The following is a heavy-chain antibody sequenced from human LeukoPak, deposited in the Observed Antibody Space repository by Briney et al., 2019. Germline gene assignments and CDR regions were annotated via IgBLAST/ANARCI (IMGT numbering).Heavy chain of an antibody. CDR3: AAAFDY. J-gene: IGHJ4*02. CDR2: IYTSGST. V-gene: IGHV4-61*02. CDR1: GGSINFASYS. Sequence: PSETLSLTCTVSGGSINFASYSWTWIRQPAGKGLEWIGRIYTSGSTNYNPSLKSRVTISIDTSKNQFSLELNSVTAADTAVYYCAAAFDYWGQGILVIVS. D-gene: IGHD6-25*01.